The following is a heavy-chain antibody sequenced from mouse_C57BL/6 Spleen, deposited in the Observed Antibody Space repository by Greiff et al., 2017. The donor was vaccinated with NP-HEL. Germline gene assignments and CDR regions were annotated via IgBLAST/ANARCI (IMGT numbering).Heavy chain of an antibody. V-gene: IGHV5-4*01. CDR1: GFTFSSYA. D-gene: IGHD1-1*01. CDR2: ISDGGSYT. CDR3: ARDGYYGSSYVGYFDY. Sequence: EVKLVESGGGLVKPGGSLKLSCAASGFTFSSYAMSWVRQTPEKRLEWVATISDGGSYTYYPDNVKGRFTISRDNAKNNLYLQMSHLKSEDTAMYYCARDGYYGSSYVGYFDYWGQGTTLTVSS. J-gene: IGHJ2*01.